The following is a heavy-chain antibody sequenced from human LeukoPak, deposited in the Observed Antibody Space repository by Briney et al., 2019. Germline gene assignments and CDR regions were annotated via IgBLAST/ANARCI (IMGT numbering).Heavy chain of an antibody. J-gene: IGHJ3*02. CDR3: ASPVGATTVRAFDI. Sequence: PGGSLRLSCSASGFTFSSYAMHWVRQAPGRGLEYVSAISSNGGSTYYADSVKGRFTISRDNSKNTLYLQMSSLRAEDTAVYYCASPVGATTVRAFDIWGQGTMVTVSS. CDR1: GFTFSSYA. D-gene: IGHD1-26*01. CDR2: ISSNGGST. V-gene: IGHV3-64D*06.